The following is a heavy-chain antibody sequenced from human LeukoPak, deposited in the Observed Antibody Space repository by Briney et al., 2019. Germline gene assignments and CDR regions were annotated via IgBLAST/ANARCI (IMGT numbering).Heavy chain of an antibody. V-gene: IGHV3-30*03. CDR2: ISYDGSNK. CDR3: ARDYVGSSGWYFGY. CDR1: GFTFSSYG. D-gene: IGHD6-19*01. J-gene: IGHJ4*02. Sequence: GGSLRLSCAASGFTFSSYGMHWVRQAPGKGLEWVAVISYDGSNKYYGDSVKGRFTISRDNSKNTLYLQMNSLRAEDTAVYYCARDYVGSSGWYFGYWGQGTLVTVSS.